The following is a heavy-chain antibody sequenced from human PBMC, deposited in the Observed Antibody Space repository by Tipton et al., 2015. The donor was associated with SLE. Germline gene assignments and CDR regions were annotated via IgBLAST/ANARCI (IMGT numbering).Heavy chain of an antibody. J-gene: IGHJ3*01. Sequence: GLVKPSETLSLTCVVSGYSISSGYYWGWIRQPPGKGLEWIGSIYHSGSDYYNPSLKSRITISVDTSKNQFSLKLSSVTAADTAVYYCARRGKGIAAAGTLLWGQGTMVTVSS. D-gene: IGHD6-13*01. CDR3: ARRGKGIAAAGTLL. CDR2: IYHSGSD. CDR1: GYSISSGYY. V-gene: IGHV4-38-2*01.